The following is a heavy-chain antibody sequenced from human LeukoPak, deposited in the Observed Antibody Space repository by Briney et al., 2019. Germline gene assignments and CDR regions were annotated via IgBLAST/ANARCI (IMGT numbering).Heavy chain of an antibody. CDR1: GGSISSSNW. J-gene: IGHJ6*04. CDR3: ARGRSENYYYAMDV. V-gene: IGHV4-4*02. CDR2: IYHSGST. D-gene: IGHD3-3*01. Sequence: SETLSLTCAVSGGSISSSNWWSWVRQPPWKGLEWIGEIYHSGSTNYNPSLKSRVTISVDRSKNQFSLKLSSVTAADTAVYYCARGRSENYYYAMDVWGKGTTVTVSS.